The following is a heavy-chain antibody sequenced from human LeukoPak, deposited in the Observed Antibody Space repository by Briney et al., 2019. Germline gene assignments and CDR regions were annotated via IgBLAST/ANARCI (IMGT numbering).Heavy chain of an antibody. D-gene: IGHD3-22*01. CDR1: GFTFSSYS. V-gene: IGHV3-21*01. CDR3: ARDLSRRSSGYYYVGDAFDI. J-gene: IGHJ3*02. CDR2: ISSSSSYI. Sequence: SGGSLRLSCAASGFTFSSYSMNWVRQAPGKGLEWVSSISSSSSYIYYADSVKGRLTISRDNAKNSLYLQMNSLRAEDTAVYYCARDLSRRSSGYYYVGDAFDIWGQGTMVTVSS.